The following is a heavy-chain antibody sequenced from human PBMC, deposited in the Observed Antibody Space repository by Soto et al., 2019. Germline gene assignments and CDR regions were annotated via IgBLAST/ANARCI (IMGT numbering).Heavy chain of an antibody. J-gene: IGHJ5*02. D-gene: IGHD6-13*01. CDR1: GFTFSSYW. CDR3: ARHPERIAQIGWFDP. Sequence: HPGGSLRLSCAASGFTFSSYWMSWVRQAPGKGLEWVANIKQDGSEKYYVDSVKGRFTISRDNAKNSLYLQMNSLRAEDTAVYYCARHPERIAQIGWFDPWGQGTPVTVSS. V-gene: IGHV3-7*01. CDR2: IKQDGSEK.